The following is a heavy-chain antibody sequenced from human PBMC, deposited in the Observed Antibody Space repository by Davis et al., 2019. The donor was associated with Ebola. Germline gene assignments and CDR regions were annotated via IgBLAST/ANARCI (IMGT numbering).Heavy chain of an antibody. J-gene: IGHJ6*02. CDR1: GFTFSSYS. Sequence: GGSLRLSCAASGFTFSSYSMNWVRQAPGKGLEWVSYISSSSSTIYSADSVKGRFTISRDNAKNSLYLQMNSLRDEDTSVYYCARGGEMATIIYYYYGMDVWGQGTTVTVSS. CDR2: ISSSSSTI. D-gene: IGHD5-24*01. CDR3: ARGGEMATIIYYYYGMDV. V-gene: IGHV3-48*02.